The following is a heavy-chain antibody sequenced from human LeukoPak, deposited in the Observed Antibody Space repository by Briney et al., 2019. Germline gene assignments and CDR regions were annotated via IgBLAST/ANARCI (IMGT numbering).Heavy chain of an antibody. CDR1: GFTLSSYG. Sequence: GGSLRLSCAASGFTLSSYGMHWVRQAPGKGLEGVAVIWYDGSNKYYADSVKGRFTISRDNSKNTLYLQMNSLRAEDTAVYYCARDPPYYDFWSGYRPTYYYGMDVWGQGTTVTVSS. V-gene: IGHV3-33*01. CDR2: IWYDGSNK. CDR3: ARDPPYYDFWSGYRPTYYYGMDV. J-gene: IGHJ6*02. D-gene: IGHD3-3*01.